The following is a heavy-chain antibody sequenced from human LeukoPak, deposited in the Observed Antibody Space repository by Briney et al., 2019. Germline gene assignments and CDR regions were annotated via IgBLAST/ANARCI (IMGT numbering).Heavy chain of an antibody. Sequence: SETLSLTCTVSGGSITSGDYYWSWIRQSPGKGLEWIGYIYYSGSTYYNPSLETRITMSVDTSKNQFSLKLGPVTAADTAVYYCARTEGSGIYFDYWAREPWSPSRQ. CDR2: IYYSGST. J-gene: IGHJ4*02. D-gene: IGHD3-10*01. V-gene: IGHV4-30-4*01. CDR1: GGSITSGDYY. CDR3: ARTEGSGIYFDY.